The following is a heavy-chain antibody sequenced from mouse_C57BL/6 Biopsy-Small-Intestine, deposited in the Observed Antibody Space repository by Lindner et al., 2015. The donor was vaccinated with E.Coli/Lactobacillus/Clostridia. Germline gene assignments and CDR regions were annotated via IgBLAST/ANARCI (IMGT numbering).Heavy chain of an antibody. Sequence: VQLQEVWGRLSEASEGSLKLSCAASGFTFSDYGIHWVRQAPEKRLEWVAYISGGSSTIYYADTVKGRFTISRDNAKNTLFLQMTSLRSEDTAMYYCSRRGLHRAMDYWGQGASVTVSS. D-gene: IGHD2-4*01. V-gene: IGHV5-17*01. CDR1: GFTFSDYG. J-gene: IGHJ4*01. CDR2: ISGGSSTI. CDR3: SRRGLHRAMDY.